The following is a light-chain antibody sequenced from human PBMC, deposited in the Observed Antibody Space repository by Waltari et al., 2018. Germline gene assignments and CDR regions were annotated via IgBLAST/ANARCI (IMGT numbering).Light chain of an antibody. CDR1: QSVLYSSNNKNY. V-gene: IGKV4-1*01. CDR3: QQYYSTLYT. J-gene: IGKJ2*01. CDR2: WAS. Sequence: DIVMTQSPDSLAVSLGERATINCKSSQSVLYSSNNKNYLAWYQQKPGQRPKLLIYWASTRESGVPDRFSGSGSGTDFTLTISSLQAEDVAVYYCQQYYSTLYTFGHGTKLEIK.